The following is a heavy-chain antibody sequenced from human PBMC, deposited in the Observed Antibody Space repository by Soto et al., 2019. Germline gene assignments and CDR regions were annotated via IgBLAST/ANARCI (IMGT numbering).Heavy chain of an antibody. V-gene: IGHV3-23*01. CDR3: AKNKETGTTGGLGD. D-gene: IGHD1-1*01. J-gene: IGHJ4*01. Sequence: PGVSKSLSCSASGFPFSTYAMNWVRQDPGKGLEWVSGISGGSGDSTFYADSVKGRFTISRDNSKNTLHLQMNSLRAEDTAVYYCAKNKETGTTGGLGDWGHGTLVTVSS. CDR1: GFPFSTYA. CDR2: ISGGSGDST.